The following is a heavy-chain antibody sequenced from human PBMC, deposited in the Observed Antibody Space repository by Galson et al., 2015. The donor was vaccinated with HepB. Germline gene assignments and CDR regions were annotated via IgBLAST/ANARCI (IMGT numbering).Heavy chain of an antibody. CDR2: IYHSGST. CDR1: GGSITTNNW. D-gene: IGHD3-10*01. CDR3: ARELLWFGEPTFDY. V-gene: IGHV4-4*02. J-gene: IGHJ4*02. Sequence: ETLSLTCAVSGGSITTNNWWSWVRQPPGEGLEWIGEIYHSGSTNYNPSLKTRVTISVDKSKNQLSLRLTSVTAEDTAVYYCARELLWFGEPTFDYWGQGTLVTVSS.